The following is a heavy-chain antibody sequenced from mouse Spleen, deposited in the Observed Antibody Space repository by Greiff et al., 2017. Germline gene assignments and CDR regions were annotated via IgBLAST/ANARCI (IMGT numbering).Heavy chain of an antibody. J-gene: IGHJ2*01. Sequence: VQLQQPGAELVKPGASVKMSCKASGYTFTSYWITWVKQRPGQGLEWIGDIYPGSGSTNYNEKFKSKATLTVDTSSSTAYMQLSSLTSEDSAVYYCARSEDSSGYGLDYWGQGTTLTVSS. V-gene: IGHV1-55*01. D-gene: IGHD3-2*01. CDR3: ARSEDSSGYGLDY. CDR1: GYTFTSYW. CDR2: IYPGSGST.